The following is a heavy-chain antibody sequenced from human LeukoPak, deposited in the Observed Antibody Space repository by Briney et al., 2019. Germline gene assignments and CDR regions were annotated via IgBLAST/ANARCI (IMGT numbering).Heavy chain of an antibody. J-gene: IGHJ4*02. D-gene: IGHD6-13*01. CDR1: GYSISSGYY. CDR2: IYHSGST. Sequence: PSETLSLTCTVSGYSISSGYYWGWIRQPPGKGLEWIGSIYHSGSTYYNPSLKSRVTISVDTSKNQFSLKLSSVTAADTAVYYCARGRWPGIAAADDLYYFDYWGQGTLVTVSS. V-gene: IGHV4-38-2*02. CDR3: ARGRWPGIAAADDLYYFDY.